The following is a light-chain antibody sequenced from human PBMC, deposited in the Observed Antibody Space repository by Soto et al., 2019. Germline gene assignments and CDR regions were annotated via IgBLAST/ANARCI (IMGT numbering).Light chain of an antibody. J-gene: IGKJ1*01. V-gene: IGKV1-27*01. CDR2: GAS. CDR3: KKYNSAPQT. Sequence: DLQTTQSPSSLSASVGGRFTSTCGESQGNSNYLAWYQQKPGKVPKLLIYGASTLQSGVPSRFSGSGSGTDFTLTISSLQPEDVATYYCKKYNSAPQTFGQGTKVDIK. CDR1: QGNSNY.